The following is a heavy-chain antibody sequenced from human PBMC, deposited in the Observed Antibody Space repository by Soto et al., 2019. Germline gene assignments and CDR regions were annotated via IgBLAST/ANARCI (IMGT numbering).Heavy chain of an antibody. CDR1: GFTFSSYG. CDR2: ISYDGSNK. J-gene: IGHJ4*02. D-gene: IGHD6-13*01. V-gene: IGHV3-30*18. CDR3: AKVRTPGIAAAGTDY. Sequence: GGSLRLSCAASGFTFSSYGMHWVRQAPGKGLEWVAVISYDGSNKYYADSVKGRFTISRDNSKNTLYLQMNSLRAEDTAVYYCAKVRTPGIAAAGTDYWGQGTLVTVSS.